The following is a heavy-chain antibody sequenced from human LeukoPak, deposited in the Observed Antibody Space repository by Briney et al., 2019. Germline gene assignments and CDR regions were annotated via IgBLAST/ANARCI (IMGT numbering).Heavy chain of an antibody. CDR1: GGSISNYY. J-gene: IGHJ4*02. CDR2: IYYSGST. V-gene: IGHV4-59*01. CDR3: ARGGAPGIAARHTYFDY. Sequence: SETLSLTCTVSGGSISNYYWSWIRQPPGTGLEWIAYIYYSGSTNHNPSLKSRVTISVDMSKHQFSLKLTSVTAADTAVYYCARGGAPGIAARHTYFDYWGQGTLVTVSS. D-gene: IGHD6-6*01.